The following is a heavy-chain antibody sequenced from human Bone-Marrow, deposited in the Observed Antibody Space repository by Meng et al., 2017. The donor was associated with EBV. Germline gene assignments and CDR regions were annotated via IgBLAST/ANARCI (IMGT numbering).Heavy chain of an antibody. J-gene: IGHJ5*02. D-gene: IGHD6-25*01. CDR1: GWSFSGYY. CDR3: ATQRRDTDWIDP. V-gene: IGHV4-34*01. CDR2: INHSGST. Sequence: QVHLQQWGAGPLKPSATPSPPCAVYGWSFSGYYWTWIRQPPGKGLEWIGEINHSGSTNYNPSLKSRVTISVDTSKNQFSLKLSSVTAADTAVYYCATQRRDTDWIDPWGQGTLVTVSS.